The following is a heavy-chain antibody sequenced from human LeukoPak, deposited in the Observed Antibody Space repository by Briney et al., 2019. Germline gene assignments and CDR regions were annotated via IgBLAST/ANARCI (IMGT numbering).Heavy chain of an antibody. V-gene: IGHV3-23*01. D-gene: IGHD3-22*01. CDR2: ISDNGDNT. CDR3: AKGSLIVVITLDAFDI. CDR1: AFTFSSYA. Sequence: PGGSLRLSCAASAFTFSSYAMNWVRQAPGKGLEWVSVISDNGDNTDYADSVKGRFTISRDNSKSTLYLQMNSLRAEDTAVYYCAKGSLIVVITLDAFDIWGQGTTVTVSS. J-gene: IGHJ3*02.